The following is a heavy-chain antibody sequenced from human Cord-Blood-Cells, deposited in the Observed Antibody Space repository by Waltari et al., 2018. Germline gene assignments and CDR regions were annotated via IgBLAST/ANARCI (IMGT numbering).Heavy chain of an antibody. CDR2: IYYSGST. CDR3: ARSAIASSTIFGVVNWFDP. V-gene: IGHV4-39*01. D-gene: IGHD3-3*01. CDR1: GGSISSSSYY. J-gene: IGHJ5*02. Sequence: QLQLQESGPGLVKPSETLSLTCTVSGGSISSSSYYWGWIRQPPGKGLEWIGSIYYSGSTYYNPSRKGRVTISVDTSKNQFSLKLSSVTAADTAVYYCARSAIASSTIFGVVNWFDPWGQGTLVTVSS.